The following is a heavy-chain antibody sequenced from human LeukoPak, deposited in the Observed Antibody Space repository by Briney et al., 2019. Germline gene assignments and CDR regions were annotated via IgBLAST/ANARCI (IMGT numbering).Heavy chain of an antibody. CDR2: IGGSGTSI. CDR1: GFTFTIYS. CDR3: ARESGSSGWYEGFDY. J-gene: IGHJ4*02. V-gene: IGHV3-21*01. D-gene: IGHD6-19*01. Sequence: TGGSLRLSCAASGFTFTIYSKKWVRQAPGKGLEWVSSIGGSGTSIYYADSVKGRFTISRDNAKNSLYLQMNSLRAEDTAVYYCARESGSSGWYEGFDYWGQGTLVTVSS.